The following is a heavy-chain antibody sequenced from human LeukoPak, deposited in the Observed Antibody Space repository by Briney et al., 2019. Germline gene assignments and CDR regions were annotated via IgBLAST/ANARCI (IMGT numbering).Heavy chain of an antibody. CDR2: VSYSGST. D-gene: IGHD6-6*01. CDR1: GGSINYHY. Sequence: KPSETLSLTCSVSGGSINYHYWSWIRQPPGKGLEWVGSVSYSGSTNYNPSLDSRVTISVDTSKNQFSLKLSSVTAADTAVYYCARDWGVSARPGYMDVWGKGTTVTVSS. CDR3: ARDWGVSARPGYMDV. J-gene: IGHJ6*03. V-gene: IGHV4-59*11.